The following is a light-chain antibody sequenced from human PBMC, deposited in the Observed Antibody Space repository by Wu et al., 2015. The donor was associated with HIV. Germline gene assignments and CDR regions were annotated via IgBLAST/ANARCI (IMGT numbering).Light chain of an antibody. CDR2: DAS. Sequence: EIVLTQSPATLSLSPGERATLSCRASQSVRNYLAWFQQKPGQAPRLLIYDASNRATGIPARFSGSGSGTDFTLTISSLEPEDFALYYCQQRSNWPRTFGQGTKVE. V-gene: IGKV3-11*01. CDR3: QQRSNWPRT. CDR1: QSVRNY. J-gene: IGKJ1*01.